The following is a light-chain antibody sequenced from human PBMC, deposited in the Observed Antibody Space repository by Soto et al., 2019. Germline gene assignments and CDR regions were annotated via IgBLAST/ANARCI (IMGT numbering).Light chain of an antibody. CDR1: QSVNSR. CDR3: QQSNNWPLS. Sequence: EIVMTPSPATLSVSPGDRVTLSCRASQSVNSRLAGYQQNPGQAPRLLIYGASTRATDIPARFSGSGSGTDFTLTISSLQSEDFGVYYCQQSNNWPLSFGGGTKVLIK. CDR2: GAS. V-gene: IGKV3-15*01. J-gene: IGKJ4*01.